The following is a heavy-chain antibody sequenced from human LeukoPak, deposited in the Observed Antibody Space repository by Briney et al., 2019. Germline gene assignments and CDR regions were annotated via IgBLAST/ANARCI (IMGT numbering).Heavy chain of an antibody. J-gene: IGHJ4*02. CDR3: ATLRSIAVAPR. D-gene: IGHD6-19*01. Sequence: GASVKVSCKVSGYTLTELSMHWVRQAPGKGLGWMGGFDPEDGETIYAQKFRGRVTMTEDTSTDTAYMELRRLRSEDTAVYYCATLRSIAVAPRWGQGTLVTVSS. V-gene: IGHV1-24*01. CDR1: GYTLTELS. CDR2: FDPEDGET.